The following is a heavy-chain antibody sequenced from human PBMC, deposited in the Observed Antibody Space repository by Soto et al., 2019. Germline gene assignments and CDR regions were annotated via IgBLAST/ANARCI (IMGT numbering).Heavy chain of an antibody. D-gene: IGHD3-10*01. CDR2: IYYSGST. V-gene: IGHV4-59*01. Sequence: QVQLQESGPGLVKPSETLSLTCTVSGGSISSYYWSWIRQPPGKGLEWIGYIYYSGSTNYNPSLKSRVIIAVDTSMIPFPLTLSSVTAPEPAVYYWATWFGNASFAYWGQGTLVTVSS. CDR3: ATWFGNASFAY. J-gene: IGHJ4*02. CDR1: GGSISSYY.